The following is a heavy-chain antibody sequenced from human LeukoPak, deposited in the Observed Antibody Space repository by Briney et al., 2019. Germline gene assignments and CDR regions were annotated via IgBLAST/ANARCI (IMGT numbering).Heavy chain of an antibody. CDR2: IKQDGSEK. Sequence: GGSLRLSCAASGFTFSSYWMSWVRQAPGKGLEWVANIKQDGSEKYYVDSVKGRFTISRDNAKNSLYLQMNSLRAEDTAVYYCAREHSSSHYYYYYMDAWGKGTTVTVSS. CDR3: AREHSSSHYYYYYMDA. CDR1: GFTFSSYW. V-gene: IGHV3-7*01. D-gene: IGHD6-13*01. J-gene: IGHJ6*03.